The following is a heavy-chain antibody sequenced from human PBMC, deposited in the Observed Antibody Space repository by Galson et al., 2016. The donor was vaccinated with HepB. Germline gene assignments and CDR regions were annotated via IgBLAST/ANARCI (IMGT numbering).Heavy chain of an antibody. CDR3: VKYVGLDGFDY. CDR1: GFTFSTYT. D-gene: IGHD3/OR15-3a*01. V-gene: IGHV3-23*01. J-gene: IGHJ4*02. Sequence: SLRLSCAASGFTFSTYTMGWVRQAPGKGPEWVSGISAGGNNRSYADSVKGRFAISRDNSTNTLYLQLDNLRGEDTAVYYCVKYVGLDGFDYWGQGTLVIVSS. CDR2: ISAGGNNR.